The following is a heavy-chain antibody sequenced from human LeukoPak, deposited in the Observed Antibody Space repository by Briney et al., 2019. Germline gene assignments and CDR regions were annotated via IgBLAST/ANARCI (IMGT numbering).Heavy chain of an antibody. V-gene: IGHV3-48*03. CDR3: ARYYCSVTSCYGRYFDS. CDR2: ISSSGRTI. D-gene: IGHD2-2*01. CDR1: GFTFSSYE. J-gene: IGHJ4*02. Sequence: GGSLRLSCAASGFTFSSYEMNWVRQAPGKGLEWVSYISSSGRTIYDADSVKGRFTISRDNAKNSLYPQMNSLKAEDTAVYYCARYYCSVTSCYGRYFDSWGQGILVTVSS.